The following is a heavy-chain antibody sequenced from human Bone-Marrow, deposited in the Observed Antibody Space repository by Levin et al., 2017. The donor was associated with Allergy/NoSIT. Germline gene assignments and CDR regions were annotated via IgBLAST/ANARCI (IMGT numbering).Heavy chain of an antibody. D-gene: IGHD2-2*01. CDR1: GYTFTSYS. J-gene: IGHJ6*02. CDR2: ISVYNGNT. V-gene: IGHV1-18*01. Sequence: AGESLKISCKSSGYTFTSYSIGWVRQAPGQGLEWMGWISVYNGNTKYAQKLQDRVTMTTDTSTSTAFMELLSLRSDDTAVYYCARSYAPGDPKMDVWGQGTTVTVSS. CDR3: ARSYAPGDPKMDV.